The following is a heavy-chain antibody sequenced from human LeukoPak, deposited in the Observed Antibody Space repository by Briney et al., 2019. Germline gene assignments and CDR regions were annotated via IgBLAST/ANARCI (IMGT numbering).Heavy chain of an antibody. CDR1: GFTFSANS. V-gene: IGHV3-21*01. Sequence: PGGSLRLSCAASGFTFSANSMNWVRQAPGKGREWVSSISSSSSYIYYAASVQGRFTISRDNAKNSLYLQMSSLRAEDTAVYYCASDSSEYYSTPPGYWGQGTLVSVSS. J-gene: IGHJ4*02. CDR3: ASDSSEYYSTPPGY. CDR2: ISSSSSYI. D-gene: IGHD3-22*01.